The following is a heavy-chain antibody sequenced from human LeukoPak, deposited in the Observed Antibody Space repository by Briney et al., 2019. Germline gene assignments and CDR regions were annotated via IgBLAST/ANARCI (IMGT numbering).Heavy chain of an antibody. CDR1: GFTFSSYS. V-gene: IGHV3-21*01. CDR2: FSTSSSYI. D-gene: IGHD3-22*01. J-gene: IGHJ4*01. CDR3: ARGVQDYYDSSGYLDY. Sequence: GGSLRLSCAASGFTFSSYSMNWVRQAPGKGLEWVSSFSTSSSYIYYADSVKGRFTISRDNAKNSLYLQMNSLRVEDTAVYFCARGVQDYYDSSGYLDYWGHGTLVTVSS.